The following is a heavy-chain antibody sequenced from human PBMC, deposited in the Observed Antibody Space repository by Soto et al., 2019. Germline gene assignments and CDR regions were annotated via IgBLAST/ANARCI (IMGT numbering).Heavy chain of an antibody. CDR3: ARESRSSRYDSSGYSQFWFFDL. J-gene: IGHJ2*01. V-gene: IGHV4-30-2*01. D-gene: IGHD3-22*01. Sequence: SETLSLTCTVSGGSISSGGYSWSWIRQPPGKGLEWIGYIYQSGSTYYNPSLKSRVTISVDWSKNQFALELSSVTAADTAVYYCARESRSSRYDSSGYSQFWFFDLWGRDTLVT. CDR1: GGSISSGGYS. CDR2: IYQSGST.